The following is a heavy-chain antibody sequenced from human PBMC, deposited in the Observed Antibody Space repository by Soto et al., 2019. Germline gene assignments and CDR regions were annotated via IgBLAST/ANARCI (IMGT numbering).Heavy chain of an antibody. CDR1: GYTFTSYG. D-gene: IGHD3-16*01. CDR3: ASGGTVPLYYYYYGMDV. CDR2: IIPFIGTA. Sequence: GASVKVSCKASGYTFTSYGISWVRQAPGQGLEWMGGIIPFIGTANYAQKFQGRVTITADESTSTAYMELSSLRSEDTAVYYCASGGTVPLYYYYYGMDVWGQGTTVTVSS. V-gene: IGHV1-69*13. J-gene: IGHJ6*02.